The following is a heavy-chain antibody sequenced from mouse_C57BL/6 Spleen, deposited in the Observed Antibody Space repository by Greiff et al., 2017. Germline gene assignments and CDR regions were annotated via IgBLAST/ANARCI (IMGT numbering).Heavy chain of an antibody. D-gene: IGHD2-4*01. Sequence: EVQLVESGGGLVQPGDSLSLSCAASGFTFTDYYMSWVRQPPGKALEWLGFIRNKANGYTTEYSASVKGRFTISRDNSQSILYLQMNALRAEDSATYYCARSYDYEDAMDYWGQGTSVTVSS. J-gene: IGHJ4*01. CDR1: GFTFTDYY. V-gene: IGHV7-3*01. CDR3: ARSYDYEDAMDY. CDR2: IRNKANGYTT.